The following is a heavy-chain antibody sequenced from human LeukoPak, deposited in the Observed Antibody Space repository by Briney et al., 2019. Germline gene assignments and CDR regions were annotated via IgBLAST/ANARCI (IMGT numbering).Heavy chain of an antibody. CDR3: ARGKLELTILDY. J-gene: IGHJ4*02. CDR2: IYTSGGT. D-gene: IGHD1-7*01. Sequence: SETLSLTCTVSGGSISGYYWTWIRQPAGKGLEWIGRIYTSGGTNYNPSLKSRVTMSVDTSKTQFSLKLNSVTAADTAVYYCARGKLELTILDYWGQGTLVTVSS. V-gene: IGHV4-4*07. CDR1: GGSISGYY.